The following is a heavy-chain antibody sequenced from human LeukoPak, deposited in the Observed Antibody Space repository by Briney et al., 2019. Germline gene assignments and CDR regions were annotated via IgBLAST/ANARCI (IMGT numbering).Heavy chain of an antibody. V-gene: IGHV4-34*01. CDR2: INHSGST. Sequence: AETLSLTCAVDGGSLGGYYWSWIRQPPGKGLEWIGEINHSGSTNYNPSLKSRVTISVDTSKNQFSLKLSSVTAADTAVYYCARGRAYSSSWPKFPFDYWGQGTLVTVSS. J-gene: IGHJ4*02. D-gene: IGHD6-13*01. CDR1: GGSLGGYY. CDR3: ARGRAYSSSWPKFPFDY.